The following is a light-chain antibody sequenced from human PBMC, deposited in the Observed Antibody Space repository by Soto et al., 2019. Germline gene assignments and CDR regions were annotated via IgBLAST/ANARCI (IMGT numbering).Light chain of an antibody. CDR2: EVS. V-gene: IGLV2-11*01. CDR3: SSYAGSYTCF. Sequence: QSALTQPPSASGSPGQSVTISCTGTSSDVGGYNYVSWYQQHPGKAPQLMIYEVSKRPSGVPDRFSGSKSGNTASLTISGLQAEDEADYYCSSYAGSYTCFFGAGTKLTVL. CDR1: SSDVGGYNY. J-gene: IGLJ2*01.